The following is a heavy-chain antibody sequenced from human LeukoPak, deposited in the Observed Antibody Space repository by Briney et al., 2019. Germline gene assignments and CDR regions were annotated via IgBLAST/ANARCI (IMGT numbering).Heavy chain of an antibody. V-gene: IGHV3-23*01. CDR2: ISVSGGRT. CDR1: GFTFSTYA. J-gene: IGHJ4*02. D-gene: IGHD3-22*01. CDR3: AKRGPGYDKSTYPPRYFDY. Sequence: PGGSLRLSCAASGFTFSTYAMSWVRQAPGKGLEWVSGISVSGGRTDYADSVKGRFTISRDNSKNTLYLQMNSLRAEDTAVYYCAKRGPGYDKSTYPPRYFDYWGQGTLVTVSS.